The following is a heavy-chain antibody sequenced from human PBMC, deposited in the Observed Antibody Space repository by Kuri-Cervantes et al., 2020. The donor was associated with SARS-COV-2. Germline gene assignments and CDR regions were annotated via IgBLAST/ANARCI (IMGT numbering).Heavy chain of an antibody. J-gene: IGHJ6*03. V-gene: IGHV1-69*05. D-gene: IGHD3-9*01. CDR2: IIPIFGTA. CDR3: ARNPGVGGFDWLLKAGYYYYYMDV. CDR1: GGTFSSYA. Sequence: SVKVSCKASGGTFSSYAISWVRQAPGQGLEWMGGIIPIFGTANYAQKLQGRVTMTTDTSTSTAYMELRSLRSDDTAVYYCARNPGVGGFDWLLKAGYYYYYMDVWGKGTTVTVSS.